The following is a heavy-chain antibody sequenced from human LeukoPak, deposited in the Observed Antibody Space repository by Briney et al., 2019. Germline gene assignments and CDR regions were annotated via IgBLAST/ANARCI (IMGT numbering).Heavy chain of an antibody. CDR1: GVTVSSNY. D-gene: IGHD3-16*01. CDR2: IYSGGTT. CDR3: TRDQRTYVNAYPAFDI. Sequence: GGSLRLSCAASGVTVSSNYMSWVRQAPGKGLEWVSVIYSGGTTHYADSVKGRFTISRDDSKNTLYLQMNSLRGEDTAMDYCTRDQRTYVNAYPAFDIWGQGTLVTVSS. V-gene: IGHV3-66*01. J-gene: IGHJ3*02.